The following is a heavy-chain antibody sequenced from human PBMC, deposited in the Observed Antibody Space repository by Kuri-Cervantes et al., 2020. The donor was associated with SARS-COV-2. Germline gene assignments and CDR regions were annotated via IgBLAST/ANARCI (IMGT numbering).Heavy chain of an antibody. D-gene: IGHD6-25*01. CDR3: ARGLGYHALWNYYYYGMDV. CDR2: IYYSGST. J-gene: IGHJ6*02. CDR1: GGSISSSSYY. Sequence: SETLSLTCTVPGGSISSSSYYWGWIRQPPGKGLEWIGSIYYSGSTYYNPSLKSRVTISVDTSKNQFSLKLSSVTAADTAVYYCARGLGYHALWNYYYYGMDVRGQGTTVTVSS. V-gene: IGHV4-39*01.